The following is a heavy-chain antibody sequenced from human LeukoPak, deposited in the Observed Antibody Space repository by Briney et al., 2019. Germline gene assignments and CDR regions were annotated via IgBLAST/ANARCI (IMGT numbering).Heavy chain of an antibody. CDR2: ISYDGSNK. Sequence: PGGSLRLSCAASGFTFSSYGMHWVRQAPGKGLEWVAVISYDGSNKYYADSVKGRFTISRDNSKNTLYLQMNSLRAEDTAVYYCANGPLGAAAGCPFDYWGQETLVTVSS. CDR1: GFTFSSYG. CDR3: ANGPLGAAAGCPFDY. V-gene: IGHV3-30*18. D-gene: IGHD6-13*01. J-gene: IGHJ4*02.